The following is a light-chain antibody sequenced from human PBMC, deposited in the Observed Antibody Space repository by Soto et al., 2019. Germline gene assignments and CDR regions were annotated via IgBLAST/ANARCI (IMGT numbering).Light chain of an antibody. V-gene: IGLV2-14*01. Sequence: QSAXTXPASVSXSPGQSITISCTGTSSDVGGYNYVSWYQQHPGKAPKLMIYEVSNRPSGVSNRFSGSKSGNTASLTISGLQAEDEADYYCSSYTSSSTLYVFGTGTKLTVL. CDR3: SSYTSSSTLYV. CDR1: SSDVGGYNY. CDR2: EVS. J-gene: IGLJ1*01.